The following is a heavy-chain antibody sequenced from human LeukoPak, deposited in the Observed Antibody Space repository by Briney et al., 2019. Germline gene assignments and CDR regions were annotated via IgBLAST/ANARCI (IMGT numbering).Heavy chain of an antibody. Sequence: NPSETLSLTCTVSGGSISSSSYYWGWIRQPPGKGLEWIGSIYYSGSTYYNPSLKSRVTISVDTSKNQFSLKLSSVTAADTAVYYCARGRPVVPAAPNSKGKLSAYTPTVVDYFDYWGQGTLVTVSS. J-gene: IGHJ4*02. V-gene: IGHV4-39*07. CDR1: GGSISSSSYY. D-gene: IGHD2-2*01. CDR2: IYYSGST. CDR3: ARGRPVVPAAPNSKGKLSAYTPTVVDYFDY.